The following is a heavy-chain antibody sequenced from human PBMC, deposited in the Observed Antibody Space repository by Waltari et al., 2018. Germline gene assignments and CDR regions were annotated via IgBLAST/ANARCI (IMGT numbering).Heavy chain of an antibody. CDR3: AKAGGIAAAEFQFDF. D-gene: IGHD6-13*01. J-gene: IGHJ4*02. CDR1: GFTFISYA. V-gene: IGHV3-23*01. CDR2: ISGPALTT. Sequence: EVQLLESGGGLVQPGGSLRLSCAASGFTFISYALTWVRQAPGKGLESCSRISGPALTTFYADSVKGRFSVSRDNSKNTLYLQINGLRADDTAVYYCAKAGGIAAAEFQFDFWGRGTLVTVSS.